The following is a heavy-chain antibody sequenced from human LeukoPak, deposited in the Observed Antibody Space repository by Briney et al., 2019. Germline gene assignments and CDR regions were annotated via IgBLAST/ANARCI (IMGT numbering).Heavy chain of an antibody. D-gene: IGHD3-22*01. CDR3: ARPDYYDSSGYPYYYYYYGMDV. J-gene: IGHJ6*02. V-gene: IGHV3-21*01. CDR2: IIISSGYI. Sequence: GGSLSLSCAASGFTFSSYSLNWFGRPPGKGREGVSSIIISSGYIYYADSVKGRFTISRDNAKNSLYLQMNSLRAEDTAVYYCARPDYYDSSGYPYYYYYYGMDVWGQGTTVTVSS. CDR1: GFTFSSYS.